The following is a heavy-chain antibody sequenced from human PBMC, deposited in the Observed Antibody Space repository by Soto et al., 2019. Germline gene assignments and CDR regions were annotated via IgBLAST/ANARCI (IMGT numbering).Heavy chain of an antibody. V-gene: IGHV4-39*01. Sequence: SETLSLTCTVSGGSISSSSYYWGWIRQPPGKGLEWIGSIYYSGSTYYNPSLKSRVTISVDTSKNQFSLKLSSVTAADTAVYYCASYFKARLYEDYYGMDVWGQGTTVTVSS. CDR2: IYYSGST. D-gene: IGHD3-16*01. J-gene: IGHJ6*02. CDR3: ASYFKARLYEDYYGMDV. CDR1: GGSISSSSYY.